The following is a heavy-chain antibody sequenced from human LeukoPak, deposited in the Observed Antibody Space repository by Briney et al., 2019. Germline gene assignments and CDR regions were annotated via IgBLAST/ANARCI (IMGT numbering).Heavy chain of an antibody. Sequence: SETLSLTCAVYGGSFSGYYWSWIRQPPGKGLEWIGEINHSGSTNYNPSLKSRVTISVDTSKNQFSLKLSSVTAADTAVYYCARFTAMVTLFDYWGQGTLVTISS. CDR2: INHSGST. J-gene: IGHJ4*02. CDR1: GGSFSGYY. D-gene: IGHD5-18*01. CDR3: ARFTAMVTLFDY. V-gene: IGHV4-34*01.